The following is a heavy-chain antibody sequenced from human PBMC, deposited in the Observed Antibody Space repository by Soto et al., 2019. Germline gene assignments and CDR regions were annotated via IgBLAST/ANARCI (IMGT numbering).Heavy chain of an antibody. CDR2: INHSGST. J-gene: IGHJ6*02. V-gene: IGHV4-34*01. CDR1: GGSFSGYY. Sequence: SETLSLTCAVYGGSFSGYYWSWIRQPPGKGLEWIGEINHSGSTNYNPSLKSRVTISVDTSKNQFSLKLSSVTAADTAVYYCARVKAYYDFWSGSPPHVYYYGMDVWGQGTTVTVSS. CDR3: ARVKAYYDFWSGSPPHVYYYGMDV. D-gene: IGHD3-3*01.